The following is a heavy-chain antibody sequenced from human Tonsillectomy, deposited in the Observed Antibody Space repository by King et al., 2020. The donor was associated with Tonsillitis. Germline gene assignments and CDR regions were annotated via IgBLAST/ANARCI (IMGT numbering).Heavy chain of an antibody. V-gene: IGHV3-30*02. CDR1: RFTFSHYC. D-gene: IGHD4-11*01. Sequence: VQLVESGGGVIQPGGSLRLSCAASRFTFSHYCMHWVRQAPGKGLEWVAFVENDAMTTSYADSVKGRFTISRDNSKNMVYLQMNSLRAEDTAVYYCAKNDYNNYGGDYWGQGTLVTVSS. CDR3: AKNDYNNYGGDY. J-gene: IGHJ4*02. CDR2: VENDAMTT.